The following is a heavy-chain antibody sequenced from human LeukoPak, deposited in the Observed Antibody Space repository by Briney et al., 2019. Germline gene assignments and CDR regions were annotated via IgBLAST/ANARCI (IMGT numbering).Heavy chain of an antibody. CDR1: GFTFSSYA. CDR2: ISGSGGST. J-gene: IGHJ4*02. CDR3: ARDARGGEWVYYFDY. Sequence: PGGSLRLSCAASGFTFSSYAMSWVRQAPGKGLEWVSAISGSGGSTYYADSVKGRFTISRDNSKNTLYLQMGSLRAEDMAVYYCARDARGGEWVYYFDYWGQGTLVTVSS. D-gene: IGHD3-16*01. V-gene: IGHV3-23*01.